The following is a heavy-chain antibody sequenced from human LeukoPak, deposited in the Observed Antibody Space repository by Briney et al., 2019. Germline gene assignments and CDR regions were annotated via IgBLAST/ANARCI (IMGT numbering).Heavy chain of an antibody. V-gene: IGHV3-33*01. J-gene: IGHJ4*02. CDR3: AREVLGELSLGSHYFDY. CDR2: IWYDGSNK. D-gene: IGHD3-16*02. CDR1: GFTFSSYG. Sequence: GSLRLSCAASGFTFSSYGMHWVRQAPGKGLEWVAVIWYDGSNKYYADSVKGRFTISRDNSKNTLYLQMNSLRAEDTAVYYCAREVLGELSLGSHYFDYWGQGTLVTVSS.